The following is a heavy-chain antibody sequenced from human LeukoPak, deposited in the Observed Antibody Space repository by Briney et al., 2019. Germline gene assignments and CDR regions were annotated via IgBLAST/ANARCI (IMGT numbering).Heavy chain of an antibody. CDR3: ARALKAFDC. Sequence: GGSLRLSCAASGGTFSSCNMHWVRQAPGKGLEWVSSISSGGHYIYYADSVKGRFTISRDNAKNSLYLQVNSLRAEDTAVYYCARALKAFDCWGQGTLVTVSS. J-gene: IGHJ4*02. V-gene: IGHV3-21*01. CDR1: GGTFSSCN. CDR2: ISSGGHYI.